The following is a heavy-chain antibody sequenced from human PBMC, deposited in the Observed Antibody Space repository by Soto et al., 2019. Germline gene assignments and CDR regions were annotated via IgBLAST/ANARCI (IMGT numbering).Heavy chain of an antibody. V-gene: IGHV3-48*02. CDR2: ISSSSSTI. J-gene: IGHJ6*02. CDR1: GFTFSSYS. Sequence: EVQLVESGGGLVQPGGSLRLSCAASGFTFSSYSMNWVRQAPGKGLEWVSYISSSSSTIYYADSVNGRFTISRDNAKNSLYLQMNSLRDEDTAVYYCARRGGCSGGSCYFRYYYYGMDVWGQGTTVTVSS. D-gene: IGHD2-15*01. CDR3: ARRGGCSGGSCYFRYYYYGMDV.